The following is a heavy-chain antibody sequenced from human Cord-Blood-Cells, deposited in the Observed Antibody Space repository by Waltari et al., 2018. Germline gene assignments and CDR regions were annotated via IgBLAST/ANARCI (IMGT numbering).Heavy chain of an antibody. CDR3: ATSTPSSDGVDY. CDR1: GYTFTGYY. V-gene: IGHV1-2*02. J-gene: IGHJ4*02. CDR2: INPNSDGT. D-gene: IGHD2-2*01. Sequence: QVQLVQSGAEVKKPGASVNVSCKASGYTFTGYYMHCVRQAPGQGLEWMGWINPNSDGTNYAQKFQGRVTMTKDPSIRTAYMELSRLRSDDTAVYYCATSTPSSDGVDYWGQGTLVTVSS.